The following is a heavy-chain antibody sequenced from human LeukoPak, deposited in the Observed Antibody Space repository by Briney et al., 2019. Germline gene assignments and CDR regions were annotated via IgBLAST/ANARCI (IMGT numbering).Heavy chain of an antibody. V-gene: IGHV1-2*04. CDR1: GYTFTGHY. J-gene: IGHJ6*02. Sequence: ASVKVSCKASGYTFTGHYMHWVRQAPGQGLEWMGWINPNSGGTNYAQKFQGWVTMTRDTSISTAYMELSRLRSDDTAVYYCARDTRTTARMDYYYGMDVWGQGTTVTVSS. D-gene: IGHD1-1*01. CDR2: INPNSGGT. CDR3: ARDTRTTARMDYYYGMDV.